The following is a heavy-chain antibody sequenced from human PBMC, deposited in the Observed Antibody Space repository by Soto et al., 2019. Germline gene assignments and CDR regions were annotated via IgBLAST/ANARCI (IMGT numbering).Heavy chain of an antibody. V-gene: IGHV3-7*03. CDR3: AKGYTGYVFFVL. CDR1: GITLSDYW. Sequence: LRLSCVASGITLSDYWMGWVRQAPGEGLQWVAHIKTDGTEKYYVDSVKGRFTTSRDNGKNELYLQRISLRAEDSAVYYCAKGYTGYVFFVLWGQGTPVTVSS. D-gene: IGHD5-12*01. CDR2: IKTDGTEK. J-gene: IGHJ4*02.